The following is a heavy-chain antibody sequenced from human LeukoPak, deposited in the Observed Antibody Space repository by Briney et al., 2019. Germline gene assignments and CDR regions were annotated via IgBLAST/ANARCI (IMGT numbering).Heavy chain of an antibody. CDR1: GYTISEFS. D-gene: IGHD3-10*01. J-gene: IGHJ4*02. V-gene: IGHV1-24*01. CDR3: TTGGGFGASSYYFYS. CDR2: FDPEEDET. Sequence: PRASVKVSCKVSGYTISEFSMHWVRQAPGKGPEWLGNFDPEEDETIYAQKFQGRLTMTEDTSTDTAYMELSSLRSEDTAVYYCTTGGGFGASSYYFYSWGQGTLVTVSS.